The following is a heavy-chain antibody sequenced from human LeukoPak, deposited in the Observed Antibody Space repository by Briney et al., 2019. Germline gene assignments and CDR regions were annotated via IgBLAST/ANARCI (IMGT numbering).Heavy chain of an antibody. D-gene: IGHD3-10*01. J-gene: IGHJ5*02. CDR1: GGSISSYY. CDR2: IYTSGST. Sequence: SETLSLTCTVSGGSISSYYWSWIRQPAGKGLEWIGRIYTSGSTNYNPSLKSRVTMSVDTSKNQFSLKLSSVTAADTAVYYCAASYRSGSRNWFDPWGQGTLVTVSS. CDR3: AASYRSGSRNWFDP. V-gene: IGHV4-4*07.